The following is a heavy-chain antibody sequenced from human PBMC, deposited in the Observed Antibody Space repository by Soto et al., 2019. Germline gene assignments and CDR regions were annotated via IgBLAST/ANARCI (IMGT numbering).Heavy chain of an antibody. CDR2: ISSSGSTI. CDR1: GFTFSDYY. J-gene: IGHJ6*03. D-gene: IGHD6-13*01. Sequence: GGSLRLSCAASGFTFSDYYMSWIRQAPGKGLEWVSYISSSGSTIYYADSVKGRFTISRDNAKNSLYLQMNSLSAEDTAVYYCARVQHTAAAARFYYYYYYMDVWGKGTTVTVSS. CDR3: ARVQHTAAAARFYYYYYYMDV. V-gene: IGHV3-11*01.